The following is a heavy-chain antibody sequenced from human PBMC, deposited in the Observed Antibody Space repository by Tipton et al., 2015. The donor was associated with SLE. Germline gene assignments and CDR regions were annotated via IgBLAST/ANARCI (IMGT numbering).Heavy chain of an antibody. J-gene: IGHJ4*02. CDR1: GGSFSGYY. CDR3: ARVRVTIFGVVIRPFDY. CDR2: INHSGST. Sequence: TLSLTCAVYGGSFSGYYWSWIRQPPGKGLEWIGEINHSGSTNYNPSLKSRVTISVDTSKNQFSLKLSSVTAADTAVYYCARVRVTIFGVVIRPFDYWGQGTLVTVSS. V-gene: IGHV4-34*01. D-gene: IGHD3-3*01.